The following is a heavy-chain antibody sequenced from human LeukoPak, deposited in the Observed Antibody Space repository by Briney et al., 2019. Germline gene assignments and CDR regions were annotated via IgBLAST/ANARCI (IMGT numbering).Heavy chain of an antibody. D-gene: IGHD6-6*01. V-gene: IGHV4-34*01. Sequence: SETLSLTCAVYGGSFSGYYWSWIRQPPGKGLEWIGEINHSGSTNYNPSLKSRVTISVDTSKNQFSLKLSSVTASDTAVYYCARDSIAARPGSYYCMDVWGQGPTVTVSS. CDR2: INHSGST. J-gene: IGHJ6*02. CDR3: ARDSIAARPGSYYCMDV. CDR1: GGSFSGYY.